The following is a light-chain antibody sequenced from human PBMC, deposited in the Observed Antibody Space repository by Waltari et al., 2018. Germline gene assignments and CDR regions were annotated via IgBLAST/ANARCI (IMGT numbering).Light chain of an antibody. CDR1: QRIGSS. CDR2: YAS. Sequence: EIVLTQSPDFQSVTPKEKFTITCRASQRIGSSLHWYQLKTDQSPKLLIKYASQSISGVPSRFSGSGSGTDFTLTISSLEAEDAATYYCHQSSSLTWTFGQGTKVEIK. V-gene: IGKV6-21*02. CDR3: HQSSSLTWT. J-gene: IGKJ1*01.